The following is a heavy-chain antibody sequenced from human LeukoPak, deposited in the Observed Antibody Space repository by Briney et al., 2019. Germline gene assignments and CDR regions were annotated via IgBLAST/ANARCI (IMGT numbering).Heavy chain of an antibody. CDR1: GFTFSSYS. V-gene: IGHV3-21*01. CDR3: ARDWGNDAFDI. J-gene: IGHJ3*02. CDR2: ISSSSSYI. Sequence: GGSLRFSCAASGFTFSSYSMNWVRQAPGKGLEWVSSISSSSSYIYYADSVKGRFTISRDNAKNSLYLQMNSLRAEDTAVYYCARDWGNDAFDIWGQGTMVTVSS. D-gene: IGHD3-16*01.